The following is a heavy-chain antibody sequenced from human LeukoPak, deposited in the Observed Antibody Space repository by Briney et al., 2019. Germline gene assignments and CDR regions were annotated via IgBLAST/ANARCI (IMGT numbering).Heavy chain of an antibody. CDR2: INPNSGGT. J-gene: IGHJ5*02. V-gene: IGHV1-2*02. CDR3: ARSGQQLVPNWWFDP. CDR1: GYTFTGYY. Sequence: ASVKVSCKASGYTFTGYYMHWVRQAPGQGLEWMGWINPNSGGTNYAQKFQGRVTMTRDTSISTAYMELSRLRSDDTAVYYCARSGQQLVPNWWFDPWGQGTLVTVSS. D-gene: IGHD6-13*01.